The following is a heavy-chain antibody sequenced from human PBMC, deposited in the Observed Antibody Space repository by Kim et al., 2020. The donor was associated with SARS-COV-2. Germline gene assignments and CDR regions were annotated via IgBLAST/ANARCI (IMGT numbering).Heavy chain of an antibody. J-gene: IGHJ4*02. Sequence: SETLSLTCTVSGGSISSSGYYWVWVRQSPGKELEWIGSIYYSGSSYYNPSLKSRVTISVDTSKNQFSLKVTSVTAADTGVYYCARRGPVREFITNVKAFDYWGQGALVTISS. D-gene: IGHD3-10*01. CDR3: ARRGPVREFITNVKAFDY. CDR2: IYYSGSS. V-gene: IGHV4-39*01. CDR1: GGSISSSGYY.